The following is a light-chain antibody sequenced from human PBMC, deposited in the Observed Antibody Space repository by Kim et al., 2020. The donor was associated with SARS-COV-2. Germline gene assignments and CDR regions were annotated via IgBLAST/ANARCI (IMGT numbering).Light chain of an antibody. CDR1: QSISSY. J-gene: IGKJ2*01. V-gene: IGKV1-39*01. Sequence: DIQMTQSPSPLSASVGDRVTITCRASQSISSYLNWYQQKPGKAPKLLIYAASSLQSGVPSRFSGSGSGTDFTLTISSLQPEDFATYYCQQSYSTPPYTFGQGTKLEI. CDR3: QQSYSTPPYT. CDR2: AAS.